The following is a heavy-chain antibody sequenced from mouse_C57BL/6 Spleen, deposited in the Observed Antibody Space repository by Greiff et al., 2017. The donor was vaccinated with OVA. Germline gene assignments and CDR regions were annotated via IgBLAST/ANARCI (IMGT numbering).Heavy chain of an antibody. CDR3: ARQGKGFAY. V-gene: IGHV5-9*01. CDR2: ISGGGGNT. Sequence: EVQLVESGGGLVKPGGSLKLSCAASGFTFSSYTMSWVRQTPEKRLEWVATISGGGGNTYYPDSVKGRFTISRDNAKNTLYLQMSSLRSEDTALYYCARQGKGFAYWGQGTLVTVSA. J-gene: IGHJ3*01. CDR1: GFTFSSYT.